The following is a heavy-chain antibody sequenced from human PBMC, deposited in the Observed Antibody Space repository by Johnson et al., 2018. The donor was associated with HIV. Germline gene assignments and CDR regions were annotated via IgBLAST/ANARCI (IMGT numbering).Heavy chain of an antibody. J-gene: IGHJ3*02. CDR2: IYSGGST. V-gene: IGHV3-66*02. CDR1: GFTVSSNY. D-gene: IGHD3-10*01. CDR3: ARDPIAFRNYYGSGSAFDI. Sequence: VQLVESGGGLVQPGGSLRLSCAASGFTVSSNYMSWVRQAPGKGLEWVSVIYSGGSTYYADSVKGRFTISRDKSKNSLYLQMNSLRPEDTAVYHCARDPIAFRNYYGSGSAFDIWGQGTMVTVSS.